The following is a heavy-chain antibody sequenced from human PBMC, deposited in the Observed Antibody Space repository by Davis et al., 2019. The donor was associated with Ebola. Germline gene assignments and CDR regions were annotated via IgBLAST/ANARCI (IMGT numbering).Heavy chain of an antibody. D-gene: IGHD3-16*01. CDR3: ASGMFGISTD. CDR1: GFTFSSYA. V-gene: IGHV3-7*01. J-gene: IGHJ4*02. CDR2: IKQDGSEK. Sequence: GESLKISCAASGFTFSSYAMSWVRQAPGKGLEWVANIKQDGSEKYYVDSVKGRFTISGDNAKNSLYLQMNSLRAEDTAVYYCASGMFGISTDWGQGTLVTVSS.